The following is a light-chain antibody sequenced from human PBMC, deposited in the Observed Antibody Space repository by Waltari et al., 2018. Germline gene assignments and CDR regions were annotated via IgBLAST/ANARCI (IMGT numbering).Light chain of an antibody. Sequence: DIQMTQSPSSLSASAGDRVTITCRASQGISTYLNWYQQKPGKAPKRLIYAASSLESGVPSRFSGSGSRTDSTLTISSLQPEDFATYYCLQYNSNPRTFGQGTKVEIK. CDR2: AAS. J-gene: IGKJ1*01. CDR1: QGISTY. V-gene: IGKV1-17*01. CDR3: LQYNSNPRT.